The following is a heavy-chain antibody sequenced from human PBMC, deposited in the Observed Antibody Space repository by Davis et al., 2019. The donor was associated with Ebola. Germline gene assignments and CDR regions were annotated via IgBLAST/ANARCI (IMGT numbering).Heavy chain of an antibody. CDR1: GGSITRYY. CDR3: ARYPAQYASGSSSAVDY. V-gene: IGHV4-59*01. D-gene: IGHD3-10*01. CDR2: IYYTGST. J-gene: IGHJ4*02. Sequence: SETLSLTCTVSGGSITRYYWSWIRQSPGKNLEWIGYIYYTGSTNYNPSLKSRVSITVDTSKNQFSLKLSSVTAADTAVYFCARYPAQYASGSSSAVDYWGQGTLVTVSS.